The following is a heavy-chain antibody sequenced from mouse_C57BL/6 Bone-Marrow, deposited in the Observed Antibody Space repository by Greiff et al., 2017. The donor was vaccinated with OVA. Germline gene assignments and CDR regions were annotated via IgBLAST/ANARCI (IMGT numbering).Heavy chain of an antibody. CDR1: GYTFTSYW. CDR2: IDPNSGGT. D-gene: IGHD2-5*01. CDR3: ARSGGYSNYVNWYFDV. J-gene: IGHJ1*03. Sequence: VQLQQPGAELVKPGASVKLSCKASGYTFTSYWMHWVKRRPGRGLEWIGRIDPNSGGTKYNAKLKSKATLTVDKPSSTAYMQLSSLTSEDSAVYYCARSGGYSNYVNWYFDVWGTGTTVTVSS. V-gene: IGHV1-72*01.